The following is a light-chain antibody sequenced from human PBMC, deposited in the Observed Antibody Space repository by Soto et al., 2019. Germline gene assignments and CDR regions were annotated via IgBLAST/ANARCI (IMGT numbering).Light chain of an antibody. CDR3: NAYAGRTGYA. Sequence: QSPLGEPASGSGSPGHSITISCTGTTSDVGGYNYGSWYQQHPGKAPKLMIYGVTNRPSGVSNRFSGSKSGNTATLNISGLQAEEEADYYCNAYAGRTGYAFGTGTKVTV. V-gene: IGLV2-14*01. CDR2: GVT. CDR1: TSDVGGYNY. J-gene: IGLJ1*01.